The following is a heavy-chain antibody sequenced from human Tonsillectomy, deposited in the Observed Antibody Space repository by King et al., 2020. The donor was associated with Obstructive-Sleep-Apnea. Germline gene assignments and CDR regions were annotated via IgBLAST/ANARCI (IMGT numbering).Heavy chain of an antibody. D-gene: IGHD4-17*01. J-gene: IGHJ4*02. CDR2: VYHAGNT. CDR3: AREAGTVTTFFDY. CDR1: GGSISSTNW. Sequence: QLQESGPGLVKPSGTLSLTCAVSGGSISSTNWWSWVRQPPGKGLEWIGEVYHAGNTNYNPSLKSRVTISVDKSKNQFSLKLSSVTAADTAVYYCAREAGTVTTFFDYWGQGTLVTVSS. V-gene: IGHV4-4*02.